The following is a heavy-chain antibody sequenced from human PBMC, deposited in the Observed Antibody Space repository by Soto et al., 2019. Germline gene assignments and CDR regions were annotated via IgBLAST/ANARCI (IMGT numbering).Heavy chain of an antibody. CDR3: ASRSATVLSLTY. D-gene: IGHD2-8*01. J-gene: IGHJ4*02. CDR2: ISGSFGST. Sequence: GGSLRLSCVASGFSFSSYAMNWVRQAPGKGLEWVSTISGSFGSTYYVDSVQGRFTVSRDNSKNTLYLQMNSLRAEDTAVYYCASRSATVLSLTYWGPGTQVTVSS. V-gene: IGHV3-23*01. CDR1: GFSFSSYA.